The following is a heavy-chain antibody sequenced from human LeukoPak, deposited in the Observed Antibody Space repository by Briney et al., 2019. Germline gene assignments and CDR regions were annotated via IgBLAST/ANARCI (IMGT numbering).Heavy chain of an antibody. Sequence: GGSLRLSCAASGVTFSGSAMHWVRQAAGKELEWIGRIWSRANSYATAYAASVKGRFIISRDDSINTAYLQMNSLKTEDTALYYCTRLADGSGKFDLWGQGTLVTVSS. J-gene: IGHJ5*02. D-gene: IGHD3-10*01. CDR1: GVTFSGSA. V-gene: IGHV3-73*01. CDR3: TRLADGSGKFDL. CDR2: IWSRANSYAT.